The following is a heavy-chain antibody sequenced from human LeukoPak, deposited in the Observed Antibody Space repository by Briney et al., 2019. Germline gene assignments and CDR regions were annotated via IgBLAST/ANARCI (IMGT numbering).Heavy chain of an antibody. Sequence: PGGSLRLSCVASRFTFSSYWMHWVRQDPGKGLVWVSYISPDGSTTRYADSVKGRFTISRDNAKNTLYLQMNSLRAEDTAVYYCARDPGLLLWFGELSSDAFDIWGQGTMVTVSS. V-gene: IGHV3-74*01. CDR3: ARDPGLLLWFGELSSDAFDI. D-gene: IGHD3-10*01. CDR2: ISPDGSTT. CDR1: RFTFSSYW. J-gene: IGHJ3*02.